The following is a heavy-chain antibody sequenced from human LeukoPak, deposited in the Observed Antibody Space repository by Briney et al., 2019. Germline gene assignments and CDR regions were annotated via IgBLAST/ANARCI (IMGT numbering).Heavy chain of an antibody. CDR1: SGSISSNNW. V-gene: IGHV4-4*02. CDR3: ARVGYGYCSTTSCSRRVDN. D-gene: IGHD2-2*03. J-gene: IGHJ4*02. CDR2: IYHSGST. Sequence: SGTLSLTCAVSSGSISSNNWWSWVRQPPGKGLEWIGEIYHSGSTNYNPSLKSRVTISVDKSKNQFSLKLSSVTAADTAVYYCARVGYGYCSTTSCSRRVDNWGQGTLVTVSS.